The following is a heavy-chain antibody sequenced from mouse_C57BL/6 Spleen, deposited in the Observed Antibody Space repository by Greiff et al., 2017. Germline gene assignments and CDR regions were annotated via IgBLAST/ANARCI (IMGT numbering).Heavy chain of an antibody. CDR1: GYTFTSSW. D-gene: IGHD1-1*01. Sequence: QVQLQQPGTELVKPGASVTLSCKASGYTFTSSWMHWVKPRPGQGLEWIGNINPSTGGTNYNAKFKSKATLTVYKSSSTAYMQLSSLTSEDSAVYYCARTVVAWYFDVWGTETTVTVSS. CDR2: INPSTGGT. V-gene: IGHV1-53*01. CDR3: ARTVVAWYFDV. J-gene: IGHJ1*03.